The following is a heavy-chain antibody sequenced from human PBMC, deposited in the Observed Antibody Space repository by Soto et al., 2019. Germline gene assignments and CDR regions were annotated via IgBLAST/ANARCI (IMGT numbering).Heavy chain of an antibody. J-gene: IGHJ6*04. CDR2: IQSGGPT. D-gene: IGHD2-15*01. CDR3: ARDDVLCDGGRCYGVPLDV. V-gene: IGHV3-66*01. CDR1: GFTVSSKY. Sequence: EVQLVESGGGLVQPGGSLRLSCAASGFTVSSKYMSWVRQAPGKGLEWVSLIQSGGPTYYADSVKGRFTISRDTSENTVHLQMDSLRAADTAVYYCARDDVLCDGGRCYGVPLDVWDKGTTVTFSS.